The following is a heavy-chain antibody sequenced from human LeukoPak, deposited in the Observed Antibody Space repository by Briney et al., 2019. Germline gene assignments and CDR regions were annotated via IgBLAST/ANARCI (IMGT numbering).Heavy chain of an antibody. CDR1: GGSISSNY. CDR3: ARLPDYYSRHGAPG. Sequence: SETLSLTCTVSGGSISSNYWTWIRQPPGKGLEWIGYIYYSGITNYNPSLKSRVTISVDTSKNQFSLKLSSVTAADTAVYYCARLPDYYSRHGAPGWGQGTLVTVSS. CDR2: IYYSGIT. D-gene: IGHD3-10*01. V-gene: IGHV4-59*12. J-gene: IGHJ4*02.